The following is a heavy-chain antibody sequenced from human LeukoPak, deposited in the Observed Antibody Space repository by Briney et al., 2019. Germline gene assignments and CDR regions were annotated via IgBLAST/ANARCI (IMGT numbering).Heavy chain of an antibody. CDR1: GYTFTGYY. CDR2: INPYSGDT. D-gene: IGHD3-22*01. J-gene: IGHJ4*02. CDR3: FSDDSSGNFDT. Sequence: GASVKVSCKASGYTFTGYYIHWVRQAPGQGLEWMGWINPYSGDTNYARKFQGRVTMTRDTSISTAYMELSGLTSDDTSVYYCFSDDSSGNFDTWGQGTPVTVSS. V-gene: IGHV1-2*02.